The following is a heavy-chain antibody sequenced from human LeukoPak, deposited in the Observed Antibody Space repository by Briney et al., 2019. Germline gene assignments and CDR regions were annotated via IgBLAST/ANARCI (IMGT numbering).Heavy chain of an antibody. CDR3: ARGLRKWRYFDY. J-gene: IGHJ4*02. Sequence: GGSLRLSCAASGFTFSDYEMNWLRQAPGKGLEWVSYISGSGTTMYYADSVRGRFTISRDNAENSLYLQTNRLRAEDTAIYYCARGLRKWRYFDYWGQGTLVTVSS. CDR2: ISGSGTTM. D-gene: IGHD3-16*01. CDR1: GFTFSDYE. V-gene: IGHV3-48*03.